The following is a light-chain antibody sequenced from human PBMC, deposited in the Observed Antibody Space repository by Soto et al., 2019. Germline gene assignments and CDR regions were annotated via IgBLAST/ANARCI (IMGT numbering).Light chain of an antibody. CDR1: SSDVGSSNF. CDR2: EVY. Sequence: QLVLTQPPSASGSPGQSVTISCTGTSSDVGSSNFVSWYQQHPGKAPKLLIYEVYKRPSGVPDRFSGSKSGNTASLTVSGLQADDEADYYCSSYAGSTNIVFGIGTKLTVL. CDR3: SSYAGSTNIV. V-gene: IGLV2-8*01. J-gene: IGLJ1*01.